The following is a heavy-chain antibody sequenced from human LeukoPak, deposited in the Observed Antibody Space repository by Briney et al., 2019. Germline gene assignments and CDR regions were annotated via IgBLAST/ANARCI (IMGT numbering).Heavy chain of an antibody. CDR1: GYSFTSYW. D-gene: IGHD3-10*01. J-gene: IGHJ4*02. V-gene: IGHV5-51*01. CDR2: VYPGDSDSDT. Sequence: GESLKISCKGSGYSFTSYWIGWVRQMPGKGLEWMGVVYPGDSDSDTKYSPSFQGQVTISADKSISTAYLQWSSLKAPDTAIYYCARRDYYGSGSYWGAPVLDYWGQGTLVTVSS. CDR3: ARRDYYGSGSYWGAPVLDY.